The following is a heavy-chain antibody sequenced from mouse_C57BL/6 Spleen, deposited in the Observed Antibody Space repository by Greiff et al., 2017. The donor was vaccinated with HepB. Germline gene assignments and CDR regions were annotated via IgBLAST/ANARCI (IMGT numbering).Heavy chain of an antibody. CDR2: IHPNSGST. V-gene: IGHV1-64*01. J-gene: IGHJ4*01. D-gene: IGHD4-1*01. Sequence: QVQLQQPGAELEKPGASVKLSCKASGYTFTSYWMHWVKQRPGQGLEWIGMIHPNSGSTNYNEKFKSKATLTVDKSSSTAYMHLSSLTSEDSAVYYCARRKLGTYYAMDYWGQGTSVTVSS. CDR3: ARRKLGTYYAMDY. CDR1: GYTFTSYW.